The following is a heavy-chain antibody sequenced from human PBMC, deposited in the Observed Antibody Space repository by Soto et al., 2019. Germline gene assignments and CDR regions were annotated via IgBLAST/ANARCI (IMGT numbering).Heavy chain of an antibody. J-gene: IGHJ6*02. CDR1: GYIFSRYG. D-gene: IGHD6-13*01. V-gene: IGHV1-18*04. CDR2: ISGYNGNT. Sequence: QVQLVQSGPEVRKPGASVKVSCKASGYIFSRYGISWVRQAPGQGIEWMAWISGYNGNTKFGERVQGRVNVTTDTSTGTAYMELRSLRSDDTAVYYCAREAAAERNYYGLDVWGQGTTVIVSS. CDR3: AREAAAERNYYGLDV.